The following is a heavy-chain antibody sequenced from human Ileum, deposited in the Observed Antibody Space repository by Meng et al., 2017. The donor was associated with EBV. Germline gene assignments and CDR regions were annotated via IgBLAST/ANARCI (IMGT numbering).Heavy chain of an antibody. J-gene: IGHJ4*02. Sequence: RTAWVMPSGTLPRFCAFSGACICSSYWWTWVRQPPEKGLEWIGEIYHSGSTNYNPSLKSRLTLSVDKSKSQFSLELISVTAADTAVYYCARGRRFGSGRYALDYWGQGTLVTVSS. CDR1: GACICSSYW. CDR2: IYHSGST. D-gene: IGHD3-10*01. CDR3: ARGRRFGSGRYALDY. V-gene: IGHV4-4*02.